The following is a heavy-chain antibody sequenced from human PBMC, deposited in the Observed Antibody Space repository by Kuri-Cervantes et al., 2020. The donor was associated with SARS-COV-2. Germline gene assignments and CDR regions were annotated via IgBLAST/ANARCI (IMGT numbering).Heavy chain of an antibody. CDR2: ISSSGSTI. J-gene: IGHJ6*03. Sequence: GGSLRLSCAASGFTFSDYYMSWIRQAPGKGLEWVSYISSSGSTIYYADSVKGRFTISRDNAKNSLYLQMNSLRAEDTAVYYCARIVPDCSSTSCFTLYYYYMDVWGKGTTVTVSS. V-gene: IGHV3-11*04. CDR1: GFTFSDYY. CDR3: ARIVPDCSSTSCFTLYYYYMDV. D-gene: IGHD2-2*01.